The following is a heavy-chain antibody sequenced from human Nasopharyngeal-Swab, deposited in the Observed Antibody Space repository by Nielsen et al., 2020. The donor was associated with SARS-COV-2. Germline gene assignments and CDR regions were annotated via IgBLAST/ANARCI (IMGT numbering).Heavy chain of an antibody. D-gene: IGHD6-19*01. J-gene: IGHJ4*02. CDR2: ISGSGDIT. Sequence: GGSLRLSCAVSGSTFTNVWMTWVRQAPGKGLDWVSSISGSGDITAYADSVKGRFTISRDNSKNTVDLQMNSLRPDDTAVYYCATLGYSSGWYPPYWGQGTLVTVSS. CDR3: ATLGYSSGWYPPY. CDR1: GSTFTNVW. V-gene: IGHV3-23*01.